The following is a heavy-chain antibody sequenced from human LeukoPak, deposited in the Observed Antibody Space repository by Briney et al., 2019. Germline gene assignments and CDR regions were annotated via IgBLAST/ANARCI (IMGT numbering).Heavy chain of an antibody. CDR3: ARDSTGYGYEEWS. CDR2: IKQDGSEK. Sequence: PGGSLRLSCAASGFTFSSYEMNWVRQAPGKGLEWVANIKQDGSEKNYVDSVKGRFTISRDNAKNSLYLQMNSLRAEDTALYYCARDSTGYGYEEWSWGQGTLVTVSS. V-gene: IGHV3-7*01. J-gene: IGHJ5*02. CDR1: GFTFSSYE. D-gene: IGHD5-18*01.